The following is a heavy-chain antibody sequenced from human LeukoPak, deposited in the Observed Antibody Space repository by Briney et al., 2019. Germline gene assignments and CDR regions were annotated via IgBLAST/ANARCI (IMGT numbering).Heavy chain of an antibody. J-gene: IGHJ4*02. CDR1: GHTSTTYA. Sequence: ASVKVSCKASGHTSTTYAIHWVRQAPGQGLEWMGWINAGNGNIKYSQKFQGRVTITGDTSASTAYMELSSLRSDDTAVYYCARGGVATMPFDYWGQGTLVTVSS. CDR2: INAGNGNI. V-gene: IGHV1-3*01. CDR3: ARGGVATMPFDY. D-gene: IGHD5-24*01.